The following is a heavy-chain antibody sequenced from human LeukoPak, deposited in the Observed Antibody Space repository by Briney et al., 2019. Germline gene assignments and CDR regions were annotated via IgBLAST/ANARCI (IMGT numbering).Heavy chain of an antibody. V-gene: IGHV1-69*02. Sequence: SVKVSCKASGGTFSSYTISWVRQAPGQGLEWIGRIIPILGIANYAQKFQGRVTITADKSTSTAYMELSRLRSEDTAVYYCAGAAYNWNDYYYYGMDVWGQGTTVTVSS. CDR1: GGTFSSYT. CDR3: AGAAYNWNDYYYYGMDV. D-gene: IGHD1-20*01. J-gene: IGHJ6*02. CDR2: IIPILGIA.